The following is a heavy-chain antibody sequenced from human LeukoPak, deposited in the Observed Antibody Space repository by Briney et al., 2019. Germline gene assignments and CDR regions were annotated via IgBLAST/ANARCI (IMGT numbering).Heavy chain of an antibody. V-gene: IGHV1-69*05. CDR1: GGTFSSYA. J-gene: IGHJ6*03. CDR3: ARGMRYYYYYMDV. CDR2: VIPIFGTA. Sequence: SVKVSCKASGGTFSSYAIRWVRQAPGQGLEWMGGVIPIFGTANYAQKFQGRVTITTDESTSTAYMELSSLRAEDTAVYYCARGMRYYYYYMDVWGKGTTDTVSS.